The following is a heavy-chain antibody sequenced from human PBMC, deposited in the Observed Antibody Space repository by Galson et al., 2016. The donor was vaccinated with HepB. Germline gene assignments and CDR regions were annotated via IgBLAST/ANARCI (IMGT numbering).Heavy chain of an antibody. CDR1: GLSFSGSA. D-gene: IGHD3-22*01. Sequence: SLRLSCAASGLSFSGSAIHWVRQASGKGLEWVGRIRIKADTYATAYAASVKGRFTISRDDSKNTAYLEMNSLKTEDTAVYYCVTYYYDSSGRQSYWGQGTLVTVSS. V-gene: IGHV3-73*01. CDR3: VTYYYDSSGRQSY. J-gene: IGHJ4*02. CDR2: IRIKADTYAT.